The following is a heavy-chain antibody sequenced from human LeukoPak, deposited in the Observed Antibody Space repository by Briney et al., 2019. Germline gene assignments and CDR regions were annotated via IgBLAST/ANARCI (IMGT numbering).Heavy chain of an antibody. Sequence: PGGSLRLSSAASGFSFSGSYMSWIRQAPGKGLEWVSYISGSSNDINYADSVKGRFTVSRDNTKNSLFLQMNSLRVEDTAVYYCAKDRLSSYYYDLDAFDIWGQGTMVTVSS. D-gene: IGHD3-22*01. J-gene: IGHJ3*02. CDR2: ISGSSNDI. V-gene: IGHV3-11*06. CDR3: AKDRLSSYYYDLDAFDI. CDR1: GFSFSGSY.